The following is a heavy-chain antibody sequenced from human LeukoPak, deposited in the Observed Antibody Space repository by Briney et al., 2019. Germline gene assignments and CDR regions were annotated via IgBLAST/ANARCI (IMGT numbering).Heavy chain of an antibody. Sequence: PSETLSLTCTVSGGSISNNYWSWIRQTPVKGLEWIGYIYYTGTTKYNPSLKSRVTISTDTAQNQFSLNLDYVTAADTAVYYCARRVHYYDTSGYSYYFDYWGQGTLVTVSS. D-gene: IGHD3-22*01. J-gene: IGHJ4*02. V-gene: IGHV4-59*01. CDR3: ARRVHYYDTSGYSYYFDY. CDR1: GGSISNNY. CDR2: IYYTGTT.